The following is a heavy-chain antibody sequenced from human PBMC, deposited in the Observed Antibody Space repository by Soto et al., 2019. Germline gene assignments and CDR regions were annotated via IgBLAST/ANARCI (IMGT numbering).Heavy chain of an antibody. CDR1: GGTFSSYA. Sequence: QVQLVQSGAEVKKPGSSVKVSCKASGGTFSSYAISWVRQAPGQGLEWMGGIIPISGTANYAQKFQGRVTITADGSTSTAYVALSSIRSEHTAGYYFARKQDSGYVITLLYFYTMEVWGPGNTVTFSS. V-gene: IGHV1-69*12. CDR2: IIPISGTA. CDR3: ARKQDSGYVITLLYFYTMEV. J-gene: IGHJ6*02. D-gene: IGHD5-12*01.